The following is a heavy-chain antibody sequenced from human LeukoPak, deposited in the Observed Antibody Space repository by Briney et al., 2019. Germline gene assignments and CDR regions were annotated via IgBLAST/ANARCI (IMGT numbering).Heavy chain of an antibody. CDR3: ARSIAVAGNDAFDI. J-gene: IGHJ3*02. V-gene: IGHV4-59*01. CDR2: IYYSGRT. Sequence: PSETLSLTCTVSGGSINSYYWSWIRQPPGKGLEWIGYIYYSGRTNYNPSLKSRVTISVDTSKNQFSLKLTSVTAADTAVHYCARSIAVAGNDAFDIWGRGTMVTVSS. CDR1: GGSINSYY. D-gene: IGHD6-19*01.